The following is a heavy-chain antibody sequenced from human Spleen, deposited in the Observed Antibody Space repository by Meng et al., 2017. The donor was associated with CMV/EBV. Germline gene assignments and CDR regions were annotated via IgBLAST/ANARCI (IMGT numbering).Heavy chain of an antibody. CDR3: ARVLGLGNIDY. CDR2: IYYSGST. V-gene: IGHV4-30-4*08. CDR1: GGXXXSGDYY. Sequence: TCXXSGGXXXSGDYYXSWTRQXPGKGLEWIGYIYYSGSTYYNPSLKSRVTISVDTSKNQFSLKLSSVTAADTAVYYCARVLGLGNIDYWGQGTLVTVSS. J-gene: IGHJ4*02. D-gene: IGHD7-27*01.